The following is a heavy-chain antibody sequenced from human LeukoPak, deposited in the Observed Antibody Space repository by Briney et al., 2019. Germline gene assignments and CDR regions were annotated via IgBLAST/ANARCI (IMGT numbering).Heavy chain of an antibody. CDR2: ISGSGGTT. J-gene: IGHJ6*02. CDR3: ARDQMGPSDYYYGMDV. V-gene: IGHV3-23*01. Sequence: QSGGSLRLSCAASGFTFTSYAMTWVRQAPGKGLEWVSTISGSGGTTYYADSVKGRFTISRDNSKNTLYLQMNSLRAEDTAVYYCARDQMGPSDYYYGMDVWGQGTTVTVSS. CDR1: GFTFTSYA. D-gene: IGHD2-8*01.